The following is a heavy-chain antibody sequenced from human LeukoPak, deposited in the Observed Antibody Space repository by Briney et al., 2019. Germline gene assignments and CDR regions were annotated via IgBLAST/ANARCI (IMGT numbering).Heavy chain of an antibody. CDR2: ISSSSSTT. CDR3: ARETDYGGNLFDY. V-gene: IGHV3-48*04. Sequence: GGSLRLSCAASGFTFSSYSMTWVRQAPGKGLEWGSYISSSSSTTYYADSVKGRFTISRDNAKNSLYLQMNSLKAADTAVYYCARETDYGGNLFDYWGQGTLVTVSS. D-gene: IGHD4-23*01. CDR1: GFTFSSYS. J-gene: IGHJ4*02.